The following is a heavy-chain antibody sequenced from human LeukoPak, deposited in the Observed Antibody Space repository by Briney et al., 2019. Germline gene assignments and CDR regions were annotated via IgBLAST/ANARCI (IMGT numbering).Heavy chain of an antibody. Sequence: GGSLRLSCAASGFTFSTYRMSWVRQAPGKGLEWVANIKQDGSEKHYVDSVKGRFTISRDNAKNSLYLQMNSLRAEDTAVYYCAKASGAIFGVAGYFDYWGQGTLVTVSS. J-gene: IGHJ4*02. CDR2: IKQDGSEK. V-gene: IGHV3-7*03. D-gene: IGHD3-3*02. CDR1: GFTFSTYR. CDR3: AKASGAIFGVAGYFDY.